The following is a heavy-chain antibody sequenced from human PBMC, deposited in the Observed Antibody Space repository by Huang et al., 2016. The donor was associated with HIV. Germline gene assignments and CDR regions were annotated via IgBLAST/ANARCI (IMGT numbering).Heavy chain of an antibody. D-gene: IGHD2-2*03. CDR3: ARSSTGFGSTWAYD. CDR2: ISPYDGET. CDR1: GYAFTRYT. J-gene: IGHJ4*02. Sequence: QVQLVQSGPEVKKPGASVKLSCKASGYAFTRYTITGVRQAPGQGLEWMGWISPYDGETKYAQNIQGRVTMTADTSTTTAYMELRSLRSDDTAVYYCARSSTGFGSTWAYDWGQGTLVTISS. V-gene: IGHV1-18*01.